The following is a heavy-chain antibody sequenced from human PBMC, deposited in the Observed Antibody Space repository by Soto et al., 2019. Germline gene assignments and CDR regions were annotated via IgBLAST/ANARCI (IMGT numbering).Heavy chain of an antibody. J-gene: IGHJ4*02. V-gene: IGHV3-21*01. CDR2: VSKSGYT. CDR3: AREDSIIIPAVSDF. Sequence: NPGGSLRLSCVVSGFTFNNYGINWVRQAPGKGLEWVSSVSKSGYTYYSDSVKGRFTISRDNAKNSVSLQMNTLRAEDTAVYYCAREDSIIIPAVSDFWGQGTLVTVSS. D-gene: IGHD2-2*01. CDR1: GFTFNNYG.